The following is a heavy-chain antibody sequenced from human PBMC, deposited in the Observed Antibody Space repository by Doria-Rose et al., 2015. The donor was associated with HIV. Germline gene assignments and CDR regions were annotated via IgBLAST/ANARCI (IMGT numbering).Heavy chain of an antibody. CDR1: GVSLSSPGMG. Sequence: QESGPVLVKPTETLTLTCTVSGVSLSSPGMGVSWICQPPGKALEWLANIFSDDERSYKTPLKSRLTISRVTSKSQVVLTMTDMDPVDTATYYCARIKSSRWYHKYYFDFWGQGTLVIVSA. J-gene: IGHJ4*02. V-gene: IGHV2-26*01. CDR3: ARIKSSRWYHKYYFDF. D-gene: IGHD6-13*01. CDR2: IFSDDER.